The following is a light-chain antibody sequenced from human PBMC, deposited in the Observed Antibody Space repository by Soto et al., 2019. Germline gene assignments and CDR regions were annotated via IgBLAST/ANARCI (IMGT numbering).Light chain of an antibody. J-gene: IGLJ1*01. Sequence: QSVLTQPASVSGSPGQSITISCTGTSSDVGGYNYVSWYQQHPGKAPKLMIYDVSYRPSGVSNRFSGSKSGNTASLTISGLQPEDEADYYCSSYTTSSTPYVFGTGTKLTVL. CDR1: SSDVGGYNY. CDR2: DVS. CDR3: SSYTTSSTPYV. V-gene: IGLV2-14*03.